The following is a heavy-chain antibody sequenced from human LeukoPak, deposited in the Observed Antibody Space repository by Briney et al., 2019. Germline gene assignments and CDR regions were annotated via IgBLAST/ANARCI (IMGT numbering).Heavy chain of an antibody. CDR2: ISNDGSKK. V-gene: IGHV3-30*18. D-gene: IGHD5-18*01. CDR1: GFTFSSYG. J-gene: IGHJ4*02. CDR3: AKDRYSYAFEYSDS. Sequence: GGPLRLSCAASGFTFSSYGMHWVRQAPGKGLEWVAVISNDGSKKYYADSVKGRFTISRDNSKNTLSLQVSSLRTEDTAVYYCAKDRYSYAFEYSDSWGQGTLVTVSS.